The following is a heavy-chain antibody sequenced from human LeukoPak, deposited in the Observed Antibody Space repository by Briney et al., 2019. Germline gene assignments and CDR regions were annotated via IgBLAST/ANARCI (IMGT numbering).Heavy chain of an antibody. V-gene: IGHV3-7*01. D-gene: IGHD5-12*01. J-gene: IGHJ4*02. CDR1: GFTFRSYW. CDR3: ARVEYSGWNLEY. CDR2: INQGGSVQ. Sequence: VGSLRLSCAASGFTFRSYWRSWVRQAPGKGLEWMANINQGGSVQYYMDSVKGRFTISRDDAKNSLYVQMNSLRDEGTAVYYCARVEYSGWNLEYWGQGTLVTVSS.